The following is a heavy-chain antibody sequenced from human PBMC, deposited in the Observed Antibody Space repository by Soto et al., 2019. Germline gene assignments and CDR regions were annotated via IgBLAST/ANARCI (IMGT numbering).Heavy chain of an antibody. CDR2: IWYDGSNK. CDR1: GFTFIGLA. CDR3: ARDHYHYSSLSGNWFDP. J-gene: IGHJ5*02. D-gene: IGHD3-22*01. Sequence: GGSLRHSCDATGFTFIGLARHWVRKPPGKGLEWVAVIWYDGSNKYYVDSVQGSFTISRENSKITLYQQMNSLRAEDTAVYYCARDHYHYSSLSGNWFDPWGQGTLVTVSS. V-gene: IGHV3-33*08.